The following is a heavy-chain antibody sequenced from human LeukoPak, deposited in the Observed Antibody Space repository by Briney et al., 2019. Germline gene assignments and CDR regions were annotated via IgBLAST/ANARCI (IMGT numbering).Heavy chain of an antibody. D-gene: IGHD3-16*01. CDR1: GGSISSSSYY. V-gene: IGHV4-61*05. CDR2: IYYGGST. Sequence: PSETLSLTCTVSGGSISSSSYYWSWIRQPPGKGLEWIGYIYYGGSTNYNPSLKSRVTISVDTSKNQFSLKLSSVTAADTAVYYCAGGGPYYYYYGMDVWGQGTTVTVSS. CDR3: AGGGPYYYYYGMDV. J-gene: IGHJ6*02.